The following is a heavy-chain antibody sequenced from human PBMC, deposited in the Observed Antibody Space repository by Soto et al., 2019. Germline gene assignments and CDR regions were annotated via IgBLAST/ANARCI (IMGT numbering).Heavy chain of an antibody. Sequence: GESLKISCKVSGYSLTSYWIGWVREMRGKGLEWMGIIYPGDSDTRYSPSFQGQVTISADKSISTAYLQWSSLKASDTAMYYCARSPSSYSSSWYSSWFDPWGQGTLVTVSS. V-gene: IGHV5-51*03. D-gene: IGHD6-13*01. CDR1: GYSLTSYW. J-gene: IGHJ5*02. CDR2: IYPGDSDT. CDR3: ARSPSSYSSSWYSSWFDP.